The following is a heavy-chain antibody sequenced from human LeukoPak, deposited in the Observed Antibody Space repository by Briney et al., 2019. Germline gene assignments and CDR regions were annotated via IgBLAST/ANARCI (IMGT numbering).Heavy chain of an antibody. Sequence: PSETLSLTCTVSGGSISSGGYYWSWIRQHPGEGLEWTGYIYYSGSTYCNPSLKSRVTISVDTSKNQFSLKLSSVTAADTAVYYCARDEGSGYYIFDYWGQGTLVTVSS. J-gene: IGHJ4*02. CDR1: GGSISSGGYY. V-gene: IGHV4-31*03. CDR2: IYYSGST. CDR3: ARDEGSGYYIFDY. D-gene: IGHD3-3*01.